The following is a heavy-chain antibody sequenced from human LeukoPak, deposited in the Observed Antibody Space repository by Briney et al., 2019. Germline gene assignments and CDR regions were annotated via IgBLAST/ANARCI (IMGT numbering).Heavy chain of an antibody. CDR2: MNPNSGNT. V-gene: IGHV1-8*03. D-gene: IGHD6-13*01. CDR3: ARGDDSSSWFSGNYYYMDV. Sequence: GASVKVSCKASGYTFTGYYMHWVRQAPGQGLEWMGWMNPNSGNTGYAQKFQGRVTITRNTSISTAYMELSSLRFEDTAVYYCARGDDSSSWFSGNYYYMDVWGKGTTVTVSS. CDR1: GYTFTGYY. J-gene: IGHJ6*03.